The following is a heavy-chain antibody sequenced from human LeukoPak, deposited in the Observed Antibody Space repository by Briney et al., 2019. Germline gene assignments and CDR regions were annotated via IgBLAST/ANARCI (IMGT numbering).Heavy chain of an antibody. CDR3: ARVKQLVNYYYYYMDV. CDR1: GFTVSSNY. CDR2: IYSGGST. D-gene: IGHD6-6*01. Sequence: GGSLRLSCAASGFTVSSNYMSWVRQAPGKGLEWVSVIYSGGSTYYADSVKGRFTISRDNSKNTLYLQMNSLRAEDTAVYYCARVKQLVNYYYYYMDVWGKGATVTVSS. V-gene: IGHV3-66*02. J-gene: IGHJ6*03.